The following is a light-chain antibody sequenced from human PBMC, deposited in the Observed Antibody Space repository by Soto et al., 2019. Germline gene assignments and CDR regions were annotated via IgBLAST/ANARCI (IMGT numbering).Light chain of an antibody. V-gene: IGKV1-9*01. J-gene: IGKJ4*01. CDR1: QGINSY. CDR2: GAS. Sequence: DIQLTQSPSFLSASVGDRVTITCRASQGINSYFAWYQQKPGKAPKVLIYGASTLHSGVPSRFSGSGSGTEFTLTISSLQPEDVETYYCQQLNTYPITFGGGTKGDIK. CDR3: QQLNTYPIT.